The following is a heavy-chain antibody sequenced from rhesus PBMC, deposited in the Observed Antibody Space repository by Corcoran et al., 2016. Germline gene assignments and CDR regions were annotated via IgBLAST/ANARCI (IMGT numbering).Heavy chain of an antibody. Sequence: EVRLVESGGGLVQPGGSLRLSCAASGFSFSYYFMRWVRKAPGKGPGWVGLIRNKANGGTEEYAASGKGRFTISRDDSKSIASLQMNSLKTEDTAVYYCTRRAGVTNFDYWGQGVLVTVSS. D-gene: IGHD3-34*01. J-gene: IGHJ4*01. CDR2: IRNKANGGTE. V-gene: IGHV3-116*02. CDR1: GFSFSYYF. CDR3: TRRAGVTNFDY.